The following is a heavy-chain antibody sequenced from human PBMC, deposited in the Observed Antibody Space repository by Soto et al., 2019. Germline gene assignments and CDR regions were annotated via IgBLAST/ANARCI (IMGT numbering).Heavy chain of an antibody. CDR1: GGTFSSYA. Sequence: QVQLVQSGAEVKKPGSSVKVSCKASGGTFSSYAISWVRQAPGQGLEWMGGIIPIFGTANYAQKFQGRVTITAEESTSTAYMELGSTRSEDTAVYYCGREGCSGGSGYEDRGFDYWGQGTLVTVSS. CDR3: GREGCSGGSGYEDRGFDY. V-gene: IGHV1-69*12. J-gene: IGHJ4*02. CDR2: IIPIFGTA. D-gene: IGHD2-15*01.